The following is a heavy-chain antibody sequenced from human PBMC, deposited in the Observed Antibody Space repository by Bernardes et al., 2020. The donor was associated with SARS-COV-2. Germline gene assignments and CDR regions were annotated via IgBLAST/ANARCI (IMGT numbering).Heavy chain of an antibody. D-gene: IGHD6-13*01. V-gene: IGHV4-31*03. J-gene: IGHJ6*02. CDR1: GGSISSGGYY. CDR3: ARVGSAAGWSYYYYYGMDV. CDR2: IYYSGST. Sequence: SEPLSLTCTVSGGSISSGGYYWSWIRQHPGKGLEWIGYIYYSGSTYYNPSLKSRVTISVDTSKNQFSLKLSSVTAADTAVYYCARVGSAAGWSYYYYYGMDVWGQGTTVTVSS.